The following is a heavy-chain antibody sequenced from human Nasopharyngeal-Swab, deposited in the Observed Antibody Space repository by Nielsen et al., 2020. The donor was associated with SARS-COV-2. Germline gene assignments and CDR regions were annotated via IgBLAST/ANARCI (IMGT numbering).Heavy chain of an antibody. V-gene: IGHV3-33*01. J-gene: IGHJ6*02. CDR2: IWFDGSST. Sequence: VRQAPGKGLEWVALIWFDGSSTYYADSVKGRFTISRDNSKNTLYLQMNSLRAEDTAVYYCARALLPTLRTLYYYHYGMDVWGQGTTVTVSS. CDR3: ARALLPTLRTLYYYHYGMDV. D-gene: IGHD2-15*01.